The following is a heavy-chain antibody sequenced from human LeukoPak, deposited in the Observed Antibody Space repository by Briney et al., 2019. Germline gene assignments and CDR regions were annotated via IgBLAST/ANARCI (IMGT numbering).Heavy chain of an antibody. Sequence: GRSLSLSCEASGFTFSSHGMNWVRQAPGKGLEWVTGIWYDGSKKLYTDSVKGRFTISRDNSKNTLYLQMNSLRAEDTAVYYCARDWSCGAFDYWGQGTLVTVSS. D-gene: IGHD1-26*01. CDR3: ARDWSCGAFDY. CDR1: GFTFSSHG. J-gene: IGHJ4*02. CDR2: IWYDGSKK. V-gene: IGHV3-33*01.